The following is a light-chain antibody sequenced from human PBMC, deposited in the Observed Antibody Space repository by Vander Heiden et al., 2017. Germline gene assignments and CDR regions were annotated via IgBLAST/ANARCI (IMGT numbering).Light chain of an antibody. CDR3: QSADSSGTYVV. CDR2: KDS. Sequence: SSELTQPPSVSVSPGQTARITCSGDALPKQYAYWYQQKPGQAPVLVIYKDSERSSGIPERFSGSSSGTTVTLTISGVQAEDEADYYCQSADSSGTYVVFGGGTKLTVL. V-gene: IGLV3-25*03. CDR1: ALPKQY. J-gene: IGLJ2*01.